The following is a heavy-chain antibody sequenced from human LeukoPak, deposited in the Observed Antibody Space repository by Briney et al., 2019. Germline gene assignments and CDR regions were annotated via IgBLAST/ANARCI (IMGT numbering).Heavy chain of an antibody. V-gene: IGHV1-2*02. CDR3: ARSSGELRYFDWLFNWFDP. Sequence: GASVKVSCKASGYTFTGYYMHWVRQAPGQGLEWMGWINPNSGGTNYAQKFQGRVTMTRDTSISTAHMELSRLRSDDTAVYYCARSSGELRYFDWLFNWFDPWGQGTLVTVSS. CDR1: GYTFTGYY. CDR2: INPNSGGT. J-gene: IGHJ5*02. D-gene: IGHD3-9*01.